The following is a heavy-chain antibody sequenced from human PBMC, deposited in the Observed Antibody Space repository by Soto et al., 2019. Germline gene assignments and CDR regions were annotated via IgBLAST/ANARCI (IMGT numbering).Heavy chain of an antibody. J-gene: IGHJ4*02. CDR1: GFTFSSYA. CDR2: ISGSGGST. CDR3: AKSGSTFVPAAIMLGY. Sequence: SLRLSCAASGFTFSSYAMSWVRQAPGKGLEWVSAISGSGGSTYYADSVKGRFTISRDNSKNTLYLQMNSLRAEDTAVYYCAKSGSTFVPAAIMLGYWGQGTLVTVSS. V-gene: IGHV3-23*01. D-gene: IGHD2-2*02.